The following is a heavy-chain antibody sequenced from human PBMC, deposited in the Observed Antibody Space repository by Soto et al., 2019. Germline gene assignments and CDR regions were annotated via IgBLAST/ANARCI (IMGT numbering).Heavy chain of an antibody. J-gene: IGHJ4*02. D-gene: IGHD2-8*01. Sequence: GGSLRLSCAASGFTFSRYSMNWVRQAPGKGLEWVSSISSSSSYIYYADSVKGRFTISRDNAKNSLYLQMNSLRAEDTAVYYCARVMSPKYCTNGVCYSADYWGQGTLVTVSS. CDR2: ISSSSSYI. V-gene: IGHV3-21*01. CDR1: GFTFSRYS. CDR3: ARVMSPKYCTNGVCYSADY.